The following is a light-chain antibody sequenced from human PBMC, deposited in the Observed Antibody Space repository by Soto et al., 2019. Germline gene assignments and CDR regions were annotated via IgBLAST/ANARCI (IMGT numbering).Light chain of an antibody. CDR3: CSYAGSYTFLV. V-gene: IGLV2-11*01. Sequence: QSALTQPRSVSGSPGQSVTISCTGTSSDVGGYNYVSWYQQHPGKAPKLMIYDVSKRPSGVPDRFSGSKSGNTASLTISGLQAEDEAAYYCCSYAGSYTFLVFGGGTKLTV. CDR1: SSDVGGYNY. J-gene: IGLJ2*01. CDR2: DVS.